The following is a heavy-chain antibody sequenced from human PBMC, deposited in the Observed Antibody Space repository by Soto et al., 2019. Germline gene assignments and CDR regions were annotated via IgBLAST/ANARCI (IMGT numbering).Heavy chain of an antibody. Sequence: PGGSLRLSCAASGFTFSSYWMSWVRQAPGKGLEWVANIKQDGSEKYYVDSVKGRLTISRDNAKNSLYLQMNSLRAEDTAVYYCARASIAAASVPDYYGMDVWGQGT. J-gene: IGHJ6*02. D-gene: IGHD6-13*01. CDR1: GFTFSSYW. CDR3: ARASIAAASVPDYYGMDV. CDR2: IKQDGSEK. V-gene: IGHV3-7*01.